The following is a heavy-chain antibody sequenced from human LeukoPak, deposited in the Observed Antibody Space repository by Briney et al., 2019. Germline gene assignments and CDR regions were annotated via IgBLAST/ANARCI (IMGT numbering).Heavy chain of an antibody. V-gene: IGHV4-61*08. D-gene: IGHD3-10*02. Sequence: SQTLSLTCTVSGGSISSGDYYWSWIRQPPGKGLEWIAYIFYSGNTNYNPSLKSRVTMSVDPSKNQFSLKLSSVTAADSAVYYCARDFKYYYDRGTSAFDIWGQGKLVTVSS. CDR3: ARDFKYYYDRGTSAFDI. CDR2: IFYSGNT. J-gene: IGHJ3*02. CDR1: GGSISSGDYY.